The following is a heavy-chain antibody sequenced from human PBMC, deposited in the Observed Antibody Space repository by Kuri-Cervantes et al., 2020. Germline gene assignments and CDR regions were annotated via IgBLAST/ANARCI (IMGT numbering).Heavy chain of an antibody. V-gene: IGHV3-9*01. CDR2: ISWNSGSI. CDR1: GFTFDDYA. Sequence: SLKISCAASGFTFDDYAMHWVRQAPGKGLEWVSGISWNSGSIGYADSVKGRFTISRDNAKKSLYLQMNSLRAEDTALYYCAKATDYGVRATADYWGQGTLVTDSS. D-gene: IGHD4-17*01. CDR3: AKATDYGVRATADY. J-gene: IGHJ4*02.